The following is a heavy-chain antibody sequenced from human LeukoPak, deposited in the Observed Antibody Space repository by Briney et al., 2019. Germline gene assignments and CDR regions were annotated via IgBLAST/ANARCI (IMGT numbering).Heavy chain of an antibody. CDR3: ARRGIHDNWFDP. CDR1: GYDFTNNW. V-gene: IGHV5-51*01. Sequence: GESLKISCKGVGYDFTNNWIGWVRQMPGKGLEWMGIIYPGDSDTRYSPSFQGQVTISADKSITTAYLQWSSLKASDTAMYYCARRGIHDNWFDPWGQGTLVTVSS. D-gene: IGHD3-10*01. J-gene: IGHJ5*02. CDR2: IYPGDSDT.